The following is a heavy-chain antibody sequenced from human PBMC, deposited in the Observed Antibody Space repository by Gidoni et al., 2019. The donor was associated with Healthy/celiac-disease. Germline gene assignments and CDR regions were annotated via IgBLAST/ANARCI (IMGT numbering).Heavy chain of an antibody. CDR3: ARESQTGRAYMDV. V-gene: IGHV4-4*07. J-gene: IGHJ6*03. CDR2: IYTSGST. D-gene: IGHD1-26*01. CDR1: GGSISSYY. Sequence: QVQLQESCPGLVKPSETLSLTCTASGGSISSYYWSWIRQPAGKGLEWIGRIYTSGSTDYNPSLKSRVTMSVDTSKNQFSLILSSVTAADTAVYFCARESQTGRAYMDVWGKGTTVSVSS.